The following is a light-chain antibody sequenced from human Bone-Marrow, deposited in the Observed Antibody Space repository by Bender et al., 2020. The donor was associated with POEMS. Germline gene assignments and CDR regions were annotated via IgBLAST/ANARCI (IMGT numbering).Light chain of an antibody. CDR2: GYN. V-gene: IGLV1-40*01. J-gene: IGLJ2*01. Sequence: QSVLTQPPSVSGAPGQRVTISCTGSSSNTGSGYDINWYQHLPGTAPKLLIYGYNNRPSGVPDRFSGSKSGTSASLTISGLQADDEADYYCCSHRDGETLVFGGGKKVTVL. CDR3: CSHRDGETLV. CDR1: SSNTGSGYD.